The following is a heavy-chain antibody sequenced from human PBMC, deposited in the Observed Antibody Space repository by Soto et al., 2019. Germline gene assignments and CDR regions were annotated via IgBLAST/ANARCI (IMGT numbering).Heavy chain of an antibody. V-gene: IGHV5-51*01. CDR1: GYSFTSYW. CDR3: ARVPVQYGANGAFDI. D-gene: IGHD4-17*01. Sequence: GESLKISCKGSGYSFTSYWIGWVRQMPGKGLEWMGIIYPGDSDTRYSPSFQGQVTISADKSISTAYLQWSSLKASDTAMYYCARVPVQYGANGAFDIWGQGTMVTVSS. J-gene: IGHJ3*02. CDR2: IYPGDSDT.